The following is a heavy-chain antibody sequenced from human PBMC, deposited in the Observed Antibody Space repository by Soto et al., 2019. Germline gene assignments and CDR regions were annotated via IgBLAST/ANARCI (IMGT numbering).Heavy chain of an antibody. D-gene: IGHD4-4*01. CDR3: ARLSTVTTESNYYYGMDV. V-gene: IGHV5-10-1*01. CDR1: GYSFTSYW. J-gene: IGHJ6*02. Sequence: GESLKISCKGSGYSFTSYWISCVRQMPGKGLEWMGRIDPSDSYTNYSPSFQGHVTISADKSISTAYLQWSSLKASETAMYYCARLSTVTTESNYYYGMDVWGQGTPVTVSS. CDR2: IDPSDSYT.